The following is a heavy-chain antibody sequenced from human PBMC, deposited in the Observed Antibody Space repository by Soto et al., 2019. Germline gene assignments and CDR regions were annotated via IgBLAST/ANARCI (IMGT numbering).Heavy chain of an antibody. CDR2: IYHSGST. V-gene: IGHV4-30-2*01. CDR1: GGSSSSGGYS. J-gene: IGHJ4*02. D-gene: IGHD5-12*01. CDR3: ASNRGGYSGFDHYY. Sequence: QLQLQESGSGLVKPSQTLSLTCAVSGGSSSSGGYSWSWIRQPPGKGLEWIGYIYHSGSTYYNPSLKSRVTISVDRSKNQFSLKLSSVTAADTAVYYFASNRGGYSGFDHYYWGQGTLVTVSS.